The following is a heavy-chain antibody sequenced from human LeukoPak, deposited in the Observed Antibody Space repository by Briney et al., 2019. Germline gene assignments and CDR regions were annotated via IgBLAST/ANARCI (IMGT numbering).Heavy chain of an antibody. V-gene: IGHV4-59*01. D-gene: IGHD3-10*01. CDR1: GGSFSGYY. CDR2: IYYSGST. Sequence: SETLSLTCAVSGGSFSGYYWSWVRQPPGKGLEWIGYIYYSGSTNYNPSLKSRVTISVDTSKNQFSLKLSSVTAADTAVYYCARGKYYYGSGSYSFDYWGQGTLVTVSS. CDR3: ARGKYYYGSGSYSFDY. J-gene: IGHJ4*02.